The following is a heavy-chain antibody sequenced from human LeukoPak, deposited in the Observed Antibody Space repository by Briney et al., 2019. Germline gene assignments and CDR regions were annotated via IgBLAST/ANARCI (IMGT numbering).Heavy chain of an antibody. CDR1: GYSCSSYS. Sequence: GESLKICYKGAGYSCSSYSSGLVRHMGGKRLEWMGIIYPGDSDTRYRQSFQGHVTISADKSSSTAYLQWSSLMASDTAMYYCARASYDSPLGSFDYWGQGTLVTVSS. D-gene: IGHD3-22*01. V-gene: IGHV5-51*01. J-gene: IGHJ4*02. CDR3: ARASYDSPLGSFDY. CDR2: IYPGDSDT.